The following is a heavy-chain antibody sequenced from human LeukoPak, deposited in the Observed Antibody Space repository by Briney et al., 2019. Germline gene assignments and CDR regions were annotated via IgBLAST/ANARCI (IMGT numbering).Heavy chain of an antibody. Sequence: PGGSLRLSCAASGVTFSDYYMSWIRQTPGKGLEWVSYISDSSGYKNYADSLKGRFTISRDNAKNSVYLQMNSLSAEDTAVYYCARQGLYDSSDFWTFQHWGQGTLVTVSS. CDR1: GVTFSDYY. CDR3: ARQGLYDSSDFWTFQH. V-gene: IGHV3-11*06. CDR2: ISDSSGYK. D-gene: IGHD3/OR15-3a*01. J-gene: IGHJ1*01.